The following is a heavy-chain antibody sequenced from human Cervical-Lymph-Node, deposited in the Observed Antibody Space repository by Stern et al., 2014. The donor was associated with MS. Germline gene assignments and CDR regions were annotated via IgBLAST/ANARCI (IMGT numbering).Heavy chain of an antibody. D-gene: IGHD6-13*01. CDR2: INTNTGNP. J-gene: IGHJ4*02. CDR3: ARSGGIAANDY. V-gene: IGHV7-4-1*02. Sequence: VHLVESGSELKKPGSSVKVSCKASGYTFTSYAMNWVRQAPGQGLEWMGWINTNTGNPTYAQGFTGRFGFSLDTSISTAYLQIISLKAEDTALYYCARSGGIAANDYWGQGTLVTVSS. CDR1: GYTFTSYA.